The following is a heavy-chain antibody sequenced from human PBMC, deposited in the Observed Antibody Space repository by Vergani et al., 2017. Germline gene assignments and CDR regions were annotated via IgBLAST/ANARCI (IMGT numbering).Heavy chain of an antibody. CDR2: IKQDGSEK. D-gene: IGHD2-8*01. CDR3: ARELDEMGSYGMDV. CDR1: GFPSSSYW. J-gene: IGHJ6*02. V-gene: IGHV3-7*03. Sequence: EVQLVESGGGLVQPGGSLRLSCAASGFPSSSYWMSWVRQAPGKGLEWVANIKQDGSEKYYVDSVKGRFTISGDNAKNSLYLQMNSLSAEDTAVYYCARELDEMGSYGMDVWGQGTTVTVSS.